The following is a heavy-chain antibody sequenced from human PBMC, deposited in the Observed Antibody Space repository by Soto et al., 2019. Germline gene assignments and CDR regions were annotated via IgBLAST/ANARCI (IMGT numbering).Heavy chain of an antibody. CDR1: GGSISSSSYY. CDR2: IYYSGST. V-gene: IGHV4-39*07. Sequence: PSETLSLTCTVSGGSISSSSYYWGWIRQPPGKGLEWIGSIYYSGSTYYNPSLKSRVTISVDTSKNQFSLKLSSVTAADTAVYYCARSGYSYGFGVGWFDPWGQGTLVTVSS. D-gene: IGHD5-18*01. J-gene: IGHJ5*02. CDR3: ARSGYSYGFGVGWFDP.